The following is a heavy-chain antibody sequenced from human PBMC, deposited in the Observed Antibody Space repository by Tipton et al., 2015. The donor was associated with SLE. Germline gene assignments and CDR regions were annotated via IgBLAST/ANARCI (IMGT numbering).Heavy chain of an antibody. CDR3: ARDNIVVEIAKGAFDI. Sequence: LSLTCTVSGGSISSYYWGWIRQPPGKGLEWIGSIYYSGSTYYNPSLKSRVTISVDTSKNQFSLKLSSVTAADTAVYYCARDNIVVEIAKGAFDIWGQGTMVTVTS. CDR1: GGSISSYY. J-gene: IGHJ3*02. CDR2: IYYSGST. V-gene: IGHV4-39*07. D-gene: IGHD2-21*01.